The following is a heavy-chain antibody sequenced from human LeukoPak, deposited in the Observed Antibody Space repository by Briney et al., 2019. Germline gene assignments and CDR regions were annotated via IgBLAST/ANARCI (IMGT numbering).Heavy chain of an antibody. CDR2: IYYSGST. CDR1: GGSISSYY. CDR3: ARHGPVHDAFDL. J-gene: IGHJ3*01. Sequence: PLETLSLTCTVSGGSISSYYWSWIRQPPGKGLEWIGYIYYSGSTNYNPSLKSRVTISVDTSKNQFSLKLSSVTAADTAVYYCARHGPVHDAFDLWGQGTMVTVSS. D-gene: IGHD4-17*01. V-gene: IGHV4-59*08.